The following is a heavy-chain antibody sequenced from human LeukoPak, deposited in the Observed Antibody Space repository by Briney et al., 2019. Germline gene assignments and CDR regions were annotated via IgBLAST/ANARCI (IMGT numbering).Heavy chain of an antibody. D-gene: IGHD2-15*01. CDR3: ARDRGSCSGGSCYYFDY. Sequence: GRSLRLSCATSGFTFNSYAVHWVRQAPGKGLEWVAAISYDGRNKYFADSVKGRFTISRDNSKNTLYLQMNSLRAEDTAVYHCARDRGSCSGGSCYYFDYWGQGTLVTVSS. CDR2: ISYDGRNK. J-gene: IGHJ4*02. V-gene: IGHV3-30*04. CDR1: GFTFNSYA.